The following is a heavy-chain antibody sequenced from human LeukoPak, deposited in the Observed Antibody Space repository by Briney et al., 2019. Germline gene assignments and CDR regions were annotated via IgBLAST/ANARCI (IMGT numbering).Heavy chain of an antibody. CDR2: INPNSGGT. CDR3: ASVYLHGMDV. Sequence: ASVKVSCKASGYTFTGYYMHWVRQAPGQGLEWTGWINPNSGGTNYAQKFQGWVTMTRDTSISTAYMELSRLRTEDTAVYYCASVYLHGMDVWGQGTTVTVSS. D-gene: IGHD2-8*01. CDR1: GYTFTGYY. V-gene: IGHV1-2*04. J-gene: IGHJ6*02.